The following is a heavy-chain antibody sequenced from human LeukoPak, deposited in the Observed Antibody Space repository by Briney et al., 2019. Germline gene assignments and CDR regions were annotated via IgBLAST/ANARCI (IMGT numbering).Heavy chain of an antibody. Sequence: GGSLRLSCAASGFTFSSYSMNWVRQAPGKGLEWVSSISSSSSYIYYADSVKGRFTISRDNAKNSLYLQMNSLRAEDTAVYYCARDSRAFGETDYGGQGTLVTVSS. CDR3: ARDSRAFGETDY. CDR2: ISSSSSYI. D-gene: IGHD3-10*01. J-gene: IGHJ4*02. CDR1: GFTFSSYS. V-gene: IGHV3-21*01.